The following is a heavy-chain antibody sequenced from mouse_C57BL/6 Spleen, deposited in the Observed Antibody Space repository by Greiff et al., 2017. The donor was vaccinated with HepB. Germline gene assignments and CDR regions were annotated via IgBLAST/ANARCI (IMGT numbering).Heavy chain of an antibody. CDR1: GYTFTDYE. J-gene: IGHJ1*03. CDR2: IDPETGGT. D-gene: IGHD2-4*01. V-gene: IGHV1-15*01. CDR3: TRYGDYDVRYFDV. Sequence: VKLVESGAELVRPGASVTLSCKASGYTFTDYEMHWVKQTPVHGLEWIGAIDPETGGTAYNQKFKGKAILTADKSSSTAYMELRSLTSEDSAVYYCTRYGDYDVRYFDVWGTGTTVTVSS.